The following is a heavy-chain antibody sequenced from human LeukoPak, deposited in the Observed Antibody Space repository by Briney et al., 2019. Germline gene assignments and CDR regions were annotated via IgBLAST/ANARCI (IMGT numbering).Heavy chain of an antibody. CDR1: GFTLSSYN. CDR3: ARTIAEAARFDY. CDR2: ISTSSSTI. D-gene: IGHD6-13*01. J-gene: IGHJ4*02. Sequence: PGGSLRLSCAASGFTLSSYNMNWVRQAPGKGLEWVSHISTSSSTIYYADSVKGRFTISRDNAKNSLYLQMNSLRAEDTAVYYCARTIAEAARFDYWGQGTLVTVSS. V-gene: IGHV3-48*01.